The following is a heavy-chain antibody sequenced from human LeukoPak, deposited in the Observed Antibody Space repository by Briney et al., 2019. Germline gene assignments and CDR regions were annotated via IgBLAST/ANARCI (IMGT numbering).Heavy chain of an antibody. J-gene: IGHJ5*02. CDR2: IKQDGSQK. CDR1: GFTFSNYW. V-gene: IGHV3-7*01. CDR3: ARRPGYSYGLFEKSNWFDP. Sequence: GSLRLSCAASGFTFSNYWMTWVRQAPGKGLEWVANIKQDGSQKYYVDSLKGRFTISRDNAKNSVYLQMNSLRAGDTAVYYCARRPGYSYGLFEKSNWFDPWGQGTLVTVSS. D-gene: IGHD5-18*01.